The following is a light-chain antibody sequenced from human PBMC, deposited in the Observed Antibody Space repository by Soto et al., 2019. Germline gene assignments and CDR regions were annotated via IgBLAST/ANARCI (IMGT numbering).Light chain of an antibody. CDR2: EVS. V-gene: IGKV2D-29*01. CDR1: QSLLDRDGKTY. Sequence: SLSVTPGQPASISCRSSQSLLDRDGKTYLYWFLQKSGQPPHLLIYEVSTRFSGVPDRFSGSGSGTDFILKISRVEAEDVGVYYCLQSTQLPLTFGGGTKVDIK. CDR3: LQSTQLPLT. J-gene: IGKJ4*01.